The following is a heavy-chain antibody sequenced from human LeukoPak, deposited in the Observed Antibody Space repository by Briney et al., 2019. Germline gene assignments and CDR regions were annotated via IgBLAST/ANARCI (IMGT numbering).Heavy chain of an antibody. J-gene: IGHJ3*02. Sequence: ASVKVSCKASGYTFTSYYTHWVRQAPGQGLEWMGIINPSGGSTSYAQKFQGRVTMTRDTSTSTVYMELSSLRSEDTAVYYCARDPRLEDDAFDIWGQGTMVTVSS. CDR3: ARDPRLEDDAFDI. D-gene: IGHD6-25*01. CDR2: INPSGGST. V-gene: IGHV1-46*01. CDR1: GYTFTSYY.